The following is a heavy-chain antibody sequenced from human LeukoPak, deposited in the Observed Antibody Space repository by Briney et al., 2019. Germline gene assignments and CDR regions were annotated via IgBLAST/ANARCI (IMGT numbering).Heavy chain of an antibody. CDR1: GGSISSSSYY. CDR3: ARSDDPIAVAGIDY. CDR2: IYYSGSI. D-gene: IGHD6-19*01. Sequence: SETLSLTCTVSGGSISSSSYYWGWIRQPPGKGLEWIGYIYYSGSINYNPSLKSRVTISVDTSKNQFSLKLSSVTAADTAVYYCARSDDPIAVAGIDYWGQGTLVTVSS. J-gene: IGHJ4*02. V-gene: IGHV4-61*05.